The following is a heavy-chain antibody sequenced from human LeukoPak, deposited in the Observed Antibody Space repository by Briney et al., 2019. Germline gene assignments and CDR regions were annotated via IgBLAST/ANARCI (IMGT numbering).Heavy chain of an antibody. CDR1: GFTFSSYA. D-gene: IGHD5-12*01. J-gene: IGHJ6*03. CDR3: AKDGYSGYAPHIDYMDV. Sequence: PGGSLRLSCAASGFTFSSYAMSWVRQAPGKGLEWVSTINGSGDRKYYTDSVKGRFTISRVSSENTLYLQMNSLRADDTAVYYCAKDGYSGYAPHIDYMDVWGKGTTVTISS. V-gene: IGHV3-23*01. CDR2: INGSGDRK.